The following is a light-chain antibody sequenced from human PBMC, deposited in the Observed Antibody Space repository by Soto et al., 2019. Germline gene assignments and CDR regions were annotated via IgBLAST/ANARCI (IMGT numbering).Light chain of an antibody. V-gene: IGKV3-15*01. CDR2: AAS. CDR3: QQYDERPLHLS. Sequence: EIVMTQSPATLSVSPGERATLSCRASQSVSTNLAWYQQKPGQAPRLLIYAASVRATGIPARFSGSGSGTEFTLTISSLQSEDFAVYYCQQYDERPLHLSFGGGTKVEIK. J-gene: IGKJ4*01. CDR1: QSVSTN.